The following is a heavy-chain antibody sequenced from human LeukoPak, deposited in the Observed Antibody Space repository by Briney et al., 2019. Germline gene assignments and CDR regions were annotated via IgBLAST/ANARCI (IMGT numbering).Heavy chain of an antibody. J-gene: IGHJ4*02. CDR2: INTDGSNT. D-gene: IGHD3-22*01. CDR3: ARAMLDSSGRDY. V-gene: IGHV3-74*01. Sequence: GGSLRLSCAASGFTFSSYWIHWVRQAPGKGLVWVSRINTDGSNTGYADSVKGRFTISRDNAKNTVYLQINSLRAEDTALYYCARAMLDSSGRDYWGQGTLVTVSS. CDR1: GFTFSSYW.